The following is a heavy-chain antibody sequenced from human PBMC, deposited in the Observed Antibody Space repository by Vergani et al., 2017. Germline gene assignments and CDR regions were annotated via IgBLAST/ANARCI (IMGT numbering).Heavy chain of an antibody. CDR2: IDHTGRP. CDR1: GGSFTSYH. Sequence: QVQLQQWGGGLLKPSETLSLTCVVNGGSFTSYHWTWIRQSPGEGLEWVGDIDHTGRPDYNPSLKSRLTMSVDKSRNQFSLTLNSVTATDTAIYFCARVNTETNGQLYYYYYMDVWGKGTAVTVS. CDR3: ARVNTETNGQLYYYYYMDV. V-gene: IGHV4-34*01. J-gene: IGHJ6*03. D-gene: IGHD4-11*01.